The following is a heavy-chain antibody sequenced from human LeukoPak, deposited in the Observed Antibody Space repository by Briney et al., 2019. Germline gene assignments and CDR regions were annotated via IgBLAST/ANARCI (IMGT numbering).Heavy chain of an antibody. V-gene: IGHV3-23*01. CDR3: AQDRGARYPFGMDV. D-gene: IGHD2-2*01. CDR2: IGGGGTT. J-gene: IGHJ6*02. CDR1: GLTFSTYA. Sequence: GGSLRLSCAASGLTFSTYAMRWIRQAPGKGLEWVSSIGGGGTTSYADSVKGRFTISRDLSKIAVYLQMNSLRAEDTAVYYCAQDRGARYPFGMDVWGQGTTVTVSS.